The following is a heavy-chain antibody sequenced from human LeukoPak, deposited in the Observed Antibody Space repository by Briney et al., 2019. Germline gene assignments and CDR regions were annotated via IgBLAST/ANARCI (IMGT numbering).Heavy chain of an antibody. CDR1: GFTFSDYY. CDR2: ISSSGNII. D-gene: IGHD6-19*01. CDR3: ARVAVTGIGVDY. J-gene: IGHJ4*02. V-gene: IGHV3-11*04. Sequence: GGSLRLPCAASGFTFSDYYMSWIRQAPGKGLEWVSYISSSGNIIYFADSVKGRFTISRDNAKNSLYLQMNSLRAEDTAVYYCARVAVTGIGVDYWGQGTQVTVSS.